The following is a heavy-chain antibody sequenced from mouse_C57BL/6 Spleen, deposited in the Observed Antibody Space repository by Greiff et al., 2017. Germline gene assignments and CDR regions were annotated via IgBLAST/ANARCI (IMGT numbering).Heavy chain of an antibody. D-gene: IGHD2-1*01. CDR1: GYTFTSYW. V-gene: IGHV1-69*01. J-gene: IGHJ1*03. Sequence: VQLQQPGAELVMPGASVKLSCKASGYTFTSYWMHWVKQRPGQGLEWIGEIDPSDSYTNYNQKFKGKSTLTVDKSSSTAYMQLSSLTSEDSAVYYCARFYYGNFDVWGTGTTVTVSS. CDR3: ARFYYGNFDV. CDR2: IDPSDSYT.